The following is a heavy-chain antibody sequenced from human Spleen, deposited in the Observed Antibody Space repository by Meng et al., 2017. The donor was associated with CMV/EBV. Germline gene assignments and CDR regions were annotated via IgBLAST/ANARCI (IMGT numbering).Heavy chain of an antibody. V-gene: IGHV4-30-4*01. CDR1: GGSISSSNYY. CDR3: ARGQKGYFDL. Sequence: VKCRGAGPGLVKPSQTLSFTCTVSGGSISSSNYYWRWIRQPPGKGLEWSGHIYNSGSTYYNPSLKSRITISVDTSKNQFSLKLSSVTAADTAVYYCARGQKGYFDLWGRGALVTVSS. CDR2: IYNSGST. J-gene: IGHJ2*01.